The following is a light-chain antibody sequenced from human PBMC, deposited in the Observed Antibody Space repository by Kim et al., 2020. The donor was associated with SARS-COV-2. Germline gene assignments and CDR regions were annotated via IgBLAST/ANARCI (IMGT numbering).Light chain of an antibody. CDR2: DVT. CDR1: SSDVGNNNY. V-gene: IGLV2-14*03. CDR3: SSYTNNIWI. J-gene: IGLJ2*01. Sequence: GQSITIPCTGTSSDVGNNNYVSWYQQHPDKVPKRIIYDVTNRPSGVSNRFSGSKSGNAASLTISSLQAEDEADYYCSSYTNNIWIFGGGTQLTVL.